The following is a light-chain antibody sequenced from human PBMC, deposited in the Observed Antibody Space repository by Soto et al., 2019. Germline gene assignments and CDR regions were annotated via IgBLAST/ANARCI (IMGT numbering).Light chain of an antibody. J-gene: IGLJ2*01. CDR1: SSDIGSYNY. CDR3: TSYTGSRSLVV. V-gene: IGLV2-14*01. CDR2: EVS. Sequence: QSVLTQPASVSASPGQSITISCTGTSSDIGSYNYVSWYRHHPGKAPQLMIYEVSHRPSGISHRFSGSKSGNTASLTISGLQAEDEGYYYCTSYTGSRSLVVCGGGTKLPVL.